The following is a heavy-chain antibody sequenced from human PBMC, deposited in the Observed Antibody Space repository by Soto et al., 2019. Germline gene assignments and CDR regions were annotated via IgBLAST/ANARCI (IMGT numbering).Heavy chain of an antibody. CDR3: AKERFRVVVAATPSFGP. Sequence: PGGSLRLSCAASGFTFSSYGMHWVRQAQGKGLEWVAVISYDGSNKYYADSVKGRFTISRDNSKNTLYLQMNSLRAEDTAVYYCAKERFRVVVAATPSFGPWGQGT. V-gene: IGHV3-30*18. J-gene: IGHJ5*02. CDR1: GFTFSSYG. D-gene: IGHD2-15*01. CDR2: ISYDGSNK.